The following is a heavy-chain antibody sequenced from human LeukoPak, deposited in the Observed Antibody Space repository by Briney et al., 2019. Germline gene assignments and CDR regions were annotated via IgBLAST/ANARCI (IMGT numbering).Heavy chain of an antibody. CDR1: GFTFSSYA. J-gene: IGHJ6*02. CDR3: ARGLRDRYGMDV. CDR2: ISGSGGST. Sequence: AGGSLRLSCAASGFTFSSYAMGWVRQAPGKGLEWVSAISGSGGSTYYADSVKGRFTISRDNSKNTLYLQMHSLRVEDTAMYYCARGLRDRYGMDVWGQGTTVTVSS. V-gene: IGHV3-23*01.